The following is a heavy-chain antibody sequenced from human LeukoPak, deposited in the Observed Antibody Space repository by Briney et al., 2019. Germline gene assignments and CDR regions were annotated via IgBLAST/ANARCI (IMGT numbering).Heavy chain of an antibody. CDR1: GGSFSGYY. CDR3: ARRGWNDELDY. V-gene: IGHV4-34*01. Sequence: SETLSLTCAVFGGSFSGYYWSWIRQPPGKGLEWIGEINHSGSTNYNPSLTSRVTISVDTSKNQFSLKLSAVSAADTAVYYCARRGWNDELDYWGQGTLVTVSS. CDR2: INHSGST. J-gene: IGHJ4*02. D-gene: IGHD1-1*01.